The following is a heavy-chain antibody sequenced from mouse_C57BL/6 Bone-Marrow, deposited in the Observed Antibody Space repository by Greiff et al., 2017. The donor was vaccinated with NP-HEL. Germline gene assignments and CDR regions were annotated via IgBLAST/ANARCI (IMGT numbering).Heavy chain of an antibody. V-gene: IGHV1-74*01. Sequence: QVQLQQPGAELVKPGASVKVSCKASGYTFTSYWMHWVKQRPGQGLEWIGRIHPSDSDTNYNQKFKGKATLTVDKSSSTAYMPLSSLTSEDSAVYYCAIDGELGLYDFDYWGQGTTLTVSS. CDR2: IHPSDSDT. CDR3: AIDGELGLYDFDY. CDR1: GYTFTSYW. D-gene: IGHD4-1*01. J-gene: IGHJ2*01.